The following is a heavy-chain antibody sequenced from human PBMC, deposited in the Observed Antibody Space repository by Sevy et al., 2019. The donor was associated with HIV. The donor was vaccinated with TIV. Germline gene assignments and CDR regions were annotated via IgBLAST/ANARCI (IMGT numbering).Heavy chain of an antibody. CDR1: RFTLTGYY. D-gene: IGHD3-10*01. V-gene: IGHV1-2*06. J-gene: IGHJ4*02. Sequence: ASAKVSCKASRFTLTGYYIHWMRKAPGQGFEWMGRINPNTGGSNYAQKFQGRITLTANTSVNAGYMELSGLTSDDTAVYYCARDRLSYYGSGPADYWGQGTLVTVSS. CDR2: INPNTGGS. CDR3: ARDRLSYYGSGPADY.